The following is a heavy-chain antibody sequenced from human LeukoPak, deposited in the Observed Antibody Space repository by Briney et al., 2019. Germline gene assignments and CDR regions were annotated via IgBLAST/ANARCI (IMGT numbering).Heavy chain of an antibody. CDR3: ARGFVAAGYCSGGSCYGKDY. CDR2: INTNTGNP. D-gene: IGHD2-15*01. V-gene: IGHV7-4-1*02. J-gene: IGHJ4*02. Sequence: ASVKVSCKASGYTFTSYAMNWVRQAPEQGLEWMGWINTNTGNPTYAQGFTGRFVFSLDTSVSTAYLQISSLKAEDTAVYYCARGFVAAGYCSGGSCYGKDYWGQGTLVTVSS. CDR1: GYTFTSYA.